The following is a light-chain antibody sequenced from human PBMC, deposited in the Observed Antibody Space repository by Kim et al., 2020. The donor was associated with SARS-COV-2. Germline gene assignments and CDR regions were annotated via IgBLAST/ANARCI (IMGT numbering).Light chain of an antibody. CDR1: SLRNYY. CDR2: GKN. J-gene: IGLJ2*01. CDR3: NSRDSNDNVV. V-gene: IGLV3-19*01. Sequence: SSELTQDPAVSVALGQTVSITCQGDSLRNYYATWYQQKPGQAPILVIYGKNNRPSGIPDRFSGSSSGNTASLTITGTQAGDEADYYCNSRDSNDNVVFGGGTQLTVL.